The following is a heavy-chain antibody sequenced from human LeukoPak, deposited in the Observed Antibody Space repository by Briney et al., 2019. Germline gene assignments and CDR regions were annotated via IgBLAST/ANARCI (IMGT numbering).Heavy chain of an antibody. V-gene: IGHV3-23*01. J-gene: IGHJ4*02. D-gene: IGHD5-12*01. CDR1: GFTFSSYA. Sequence: PGGSLRLSCAASGFTFSSYAMSWVRQAPGKGLEWVSSISNSGGTTYYADSVRGRFTISRDNSKNTLYLQMNNLRVEDTAMYYCVGDLGVATTYFDDWGQGTLVTVSS. CDR3: VGDLGVATTYFDD. CDR2: ISNSGGTT.